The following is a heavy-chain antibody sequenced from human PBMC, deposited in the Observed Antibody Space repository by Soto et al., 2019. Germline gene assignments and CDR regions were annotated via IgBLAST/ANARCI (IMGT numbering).Heavy chain of an antibody. Sequence: ASVKVSCKASGYTFTSYGISWVRQAPGQGLEWMGWISAYNGNTNYAQKLQGRVTMTTDTSTSTAYMELRSLRSDDTAVYYCARRRGIAVAGSYYFDYWGQGTLVTVSS. CDR1: GYTFTSYG. D-gene: IGHD6-19*01. CDR2: ISAYNGNT. J-gene: IGHJ4*02. CDR3: ARRRGIAVAGSYYFDY. V-gene: IGHV1-18*01.